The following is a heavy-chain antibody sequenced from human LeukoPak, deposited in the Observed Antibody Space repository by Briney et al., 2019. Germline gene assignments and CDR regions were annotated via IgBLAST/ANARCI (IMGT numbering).Heavy chain of an antibody. CDR2: VKSKADGGAT. V-gene: IGHV3-15*01. J-gene: IGHJ4*02. CDR3: TTPRPPDY. Sequence: GGSLRLSCAASGFSFSNSWMSWVRQAPGKGLEWVGRVKSKADGGATDYAAPVKGRFTISRDDSKNTLYLQMNSLKAEDTAVYYCTTPRPPDYWGQGTLVTVSS. CDR1: GFSFSNSW. D-gene: IGHD6-6*01.